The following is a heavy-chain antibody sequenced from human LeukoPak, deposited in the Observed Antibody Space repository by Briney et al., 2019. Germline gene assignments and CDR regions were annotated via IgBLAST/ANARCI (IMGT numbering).Heavy chain of an antibody. CDR2: IIPIFGTA. D-gene: IGHD6-19*01. V-gene: IGHV1-69*13. CDR1: GGTFSSYA. J-gene: IGHJ5*02. CDR3: AGGSSRLGQSNWFDP. Sequence: SVKVSCKASGGTFSSYAISWMRQAPGQGLELMGGIIPIFGTANYAQKVQGRGTITADESTSTTYMELSSLRSEDTAVYYCAGGSSRLGQSNWFDPWGQGTLVTVSS.